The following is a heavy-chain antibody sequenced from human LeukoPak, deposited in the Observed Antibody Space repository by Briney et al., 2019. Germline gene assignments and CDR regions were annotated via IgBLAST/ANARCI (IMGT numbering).Heavy chain of an antibody. D-gene: IGHD3-22*01. CDR2: SSGSGGNT. J-gene: IGHJ4*02. CDR1: GFTFSSYG. Sequence: PGGSLRLSCAASGFTFSSYGMSWVRQAPGKGLEWVSASSGSGGNTYYADSVKGWFTISRDNSKNTLYLQMNSLRAEDTAVYFCANSYEDSGYSPPYYFEYWGQGALVSVSS. V-gene: IGHV3-23*01. CDR3: ANSYEDSGYSPPYYFEY.